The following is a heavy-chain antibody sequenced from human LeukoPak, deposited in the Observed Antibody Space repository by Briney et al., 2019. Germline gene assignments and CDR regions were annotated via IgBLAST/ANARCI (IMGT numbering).Heavy chain of an antibody. J-gene: IGHJ4*02. D-gene: IGHD3-10*01. V-gene: IGHV3-23*01. CDR1: GFTFSSYA. CDR3: AKGRLSLLWFGELF. Sequence: PGGSLRLSCAASGFTFSSYAMSWVRQAPGKGLEWVSGISGSGGSTYYADSVKGRFTISRDNSKNTLYLQMNSLRAEDTAVYYCAKGRLSLLWFGELFWGQGTLVTVSS. CDR2: ISGSGGST.